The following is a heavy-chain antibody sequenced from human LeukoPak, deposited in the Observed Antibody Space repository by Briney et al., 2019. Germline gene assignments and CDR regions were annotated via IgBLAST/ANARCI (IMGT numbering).Heavy chain of an antibody. D-gene: IGHD6-13*01. Sequence: ASVKVSCKASGYTFTSYAMNWVRQAPGQGLEWMGWISTNTGNPTYAQGFTGRFVFSLDTSVSTAYLQISSLKAEDTAVYYCARDSYSSSWYHSGYWGQGTLVTVSS. V-gene: IGHV7-4-1*02. CDR3: ARDSYSSSWYHSGY. J-gene: IGHJ4*02. CDR2: ISTNTGNP. CDR1: GYTFTSYA.